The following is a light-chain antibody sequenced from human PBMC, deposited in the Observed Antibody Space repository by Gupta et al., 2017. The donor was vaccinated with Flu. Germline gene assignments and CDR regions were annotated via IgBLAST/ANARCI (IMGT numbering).Light chain of an antibody. J-gene: IGKJ4*01. V-gene: IGKV3-15*01. CDR1: GGVGGH. Sequence: VLTPSPSTLSVSPGESVALSCGASGGVGGHLAWYQRKPGQTPRLLIYGVSTRATGIPARFSGGGSGTKFTLTISSLQSEDSAVYYCQQYNSLPLTFGGGTKVEI. CDR3: QQYNSLPLT. CDR2: GVS.